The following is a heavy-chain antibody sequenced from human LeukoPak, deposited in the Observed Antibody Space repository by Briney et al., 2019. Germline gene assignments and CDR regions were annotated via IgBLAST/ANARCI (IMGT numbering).Heavy chain of an antibody. CDR1: GYTFSSYY. CDR2: INPSGGST. CDR3: ARDDSSGPQVY. Sequence: SVKVSCKASGYTFSSYYMHWVRQAPGQGLEWMGIINPSGGSTKYAQKLQGRVTMTSDTSTSTVYMELSSLRSEDTAVYYCARDDSSGPQVYWGQGTLVTVSS. V-gene: IGHV1-46*01. J-gene: IGHJ4*02. D-gene: IGHD3-22*01.